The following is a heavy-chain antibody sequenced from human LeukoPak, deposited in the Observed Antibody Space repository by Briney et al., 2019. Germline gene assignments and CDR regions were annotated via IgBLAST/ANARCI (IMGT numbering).Heavy chain of an antibody. CDR2: ISASGGST. Sequence: GGSLRLSCAASGFTFSSSAMSWVRQVPGKGLEWVSGISASGGSTYYADSVRGRFTISRDNSKNTLYLQMNSLRAEDTAVYYCARDRGLAAAPDYWGQGTLVTVSS. J-gene: IGHJ4*02. D-gene: IGHD6-13*01. CDR3: ARDRGLAAAPDY. CDR1: GFTFSSSA. V-gene: IGHV3-23*01.